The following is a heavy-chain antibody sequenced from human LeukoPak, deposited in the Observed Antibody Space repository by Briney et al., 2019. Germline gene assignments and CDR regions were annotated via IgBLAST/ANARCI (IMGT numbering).Heavy chain of an antibody. V-gene: IGHV3-23*01. J-gene: IGHJ4*02. CDR2: ISGIGGST. Sequence: GGSLRLSCAASGFTFSSYAMSWVRQAPGKGLEWVSAISGIGGSTYYADSVKGRFTISRDNSKNTLYLQMNSLRAEDTAVYYCAKAKPYSSSWYWDYWGQGTLVTVSS. CDR1: GFTFSSYA. D-gene: IGHD6-13*01. CDR3: AKAKPYSSSWYWDY.